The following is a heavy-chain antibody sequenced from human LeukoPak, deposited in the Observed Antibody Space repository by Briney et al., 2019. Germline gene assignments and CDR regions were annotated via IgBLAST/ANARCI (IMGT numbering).Heavy chain of an antibody. CDR2: IKQDGSEK. D-gene: IGHD6-13*01. CDR1: GFTFSSYW. Sequence: GGSLRLSCAASGFTFSSYWMSWVRQAPGKGLEWVASIKQDGSEKYYVDSVKGRFTISRDNAKNSLYLQMSSLKGEDTAVYYCARYTSSWHAYDIWGQGTMATVSS. CDR3: ARYTSSWHAYDI. J-gene: IGHJ3*02. V-gene: IGHV3-7*05.